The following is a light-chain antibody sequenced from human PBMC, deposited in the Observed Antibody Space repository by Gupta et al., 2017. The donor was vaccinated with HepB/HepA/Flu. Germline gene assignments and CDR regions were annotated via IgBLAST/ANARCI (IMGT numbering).Light chain of an antibody. CDR3: SSYTSSSTLI. V-gene: IGLV2-14*03. Sequence: QSALTQPASVSGSPGQSITISCTGSSSDVGGYNYVSWFQQHPGKPPKLMIYDVSNRPSGVSNRFSGSKSGNTASLTISMLQAEDEADYYCSSYTSSSTLIFGGGTKLTVL. J-gene: IGLJ2*01. CDR2: DVS. CDR1: SSDVGGYNY.